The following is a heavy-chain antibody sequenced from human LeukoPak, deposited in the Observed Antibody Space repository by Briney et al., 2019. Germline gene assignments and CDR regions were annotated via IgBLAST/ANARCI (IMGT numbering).Heavy chain of an antibody. CDR1: GFTFSSYA. J-gene: IGHJ5*02. CDR2: ISGSGGST. Sequence: GGSLRLSCAASGFTFSSYAMCWVRQAPGKGLEWVSAISGSGGSTYYADSVKGRFTISRDNSKNTLYLQMNSLRAEDTAVYYCAKGVYSSSVGLGYNWFDPWGQGTLVTVSS. CDR3: AKGVYSSSVGLGYNWFDP. D-gene: IGHD6-6*01. V-gene: IGHV3-23*01.